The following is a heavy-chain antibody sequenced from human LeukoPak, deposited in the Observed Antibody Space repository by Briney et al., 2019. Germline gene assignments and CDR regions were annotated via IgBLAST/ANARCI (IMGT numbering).Heavy chain of an antibody. V-gene: IGHV4-4*09. CDR3: ASTTTTYYSYFYYYMGV. D-gene: IGHD4-17*01. J-gene: IGHJ6*03. CDR1: GGSISSYY. Sequence: SETLSPTCTVSGGSISSYYWSWIRQPPGKGLEWIGYIYSSGSTNYNPSLNSRVTISVDTSKNQFSLKLTSVTAADTAVYYCASTTTTYYSYFYYYMGVWGKGTTVTVSS. CDR2: IYSSGST.